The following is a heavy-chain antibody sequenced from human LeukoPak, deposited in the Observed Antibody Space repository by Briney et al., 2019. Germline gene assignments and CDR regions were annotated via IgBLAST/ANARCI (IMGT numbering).Heavy chain of an antibody. Sequence: ASVKVSCKASGYTFTSYGISWVLQAPGQGLEWMGWISAYNGNTNYAQKLQGRVTMTTDTSTSTAYMELRSLRSDDTAVYYCAREYSGYDWGQFDYWGQGTLVTVSS. CDR3: AREYSGYDWGQFDY. D-gene: IGHD5-12*01. J-gene: IGHJ4*02. CDR2: ISAYNGNT. CDR1: GYTFTSYG. V-gene: IGHV1-18*01.